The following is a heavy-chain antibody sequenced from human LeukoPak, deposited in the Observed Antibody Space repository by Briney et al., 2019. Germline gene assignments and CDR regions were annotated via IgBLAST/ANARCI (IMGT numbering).Heavy chain of an antibody. CDR2: ISGSGGST. J-gene: IGHJ4*02. CDR1: GFTFSSYA. V-gene: IGHV3-23*01. D-gene: IGHD2-15*01. CDR3: AKMSAPNCSGGRCSRTTPCDY. Sequence: GGSLRLSCAASGFTFSSYAMSWVRQAPGKGLEWVSTISGSGGSTYYADSVKGRFTMSRDSSRNTLYLQMNSLRAEDTALYYCAKMSAPNCSGGRCSRTTPCDYWGQGTLVTVSS.